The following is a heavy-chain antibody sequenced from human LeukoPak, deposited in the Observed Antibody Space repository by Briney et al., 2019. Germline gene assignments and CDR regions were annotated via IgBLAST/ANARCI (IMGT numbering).Heavy chain of an antibody. Sequence: SETLSLTCSVSGGSISSSNYYWAWIRQPPGKGLEWIGSIHYTGIPYYSASLKSRVTISVDTSKNQFSLKLSSVTAADTAVYYCARHETIFGVVKYYFDYWGQGTLVTVSS. J-gene: IGHJ4*02. V-gene: IGHV4-39*01. CDR1: GGSISSSNYY. D-gene: IGHD3-3*01. CDR3: ARHETIFGVVKYYFDY. CDR2: IHYTGIP.